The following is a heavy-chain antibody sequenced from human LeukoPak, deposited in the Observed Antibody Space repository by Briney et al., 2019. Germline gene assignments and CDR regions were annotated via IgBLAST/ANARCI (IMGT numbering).Heavy chain of an antibody. Sequence: QPGGSLRLSCAASGFTVSTNYMTWVRQAPGKGLEWVSVIYSGGTTYYADSVKGRFSISRDNSKNTLYLQMNSLRAEETAVYYCARYDYGRSGFDYWGQGTLVTVSS. CDR2: IYSGGTT. CDR1: GFTVSTNY. J-gene: IGHJ4*02. V-gene: IGHV3-66*01. D-gene: IGHD5-12*01. CDR3: ARYDYGRSGFDY.